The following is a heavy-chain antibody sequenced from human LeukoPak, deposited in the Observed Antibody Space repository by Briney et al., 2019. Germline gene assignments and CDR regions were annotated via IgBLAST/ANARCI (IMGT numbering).Heavy chain of an antibody. J-gene: IGHJ4*02. CDR2: ITSSGNTT. D-gene: IGHD6-19*01. Sequence: GGSLRLSCAASGFTFSFYAMSWVRQAPGKGLEWVAGITSSGNTTYYADPVKGRFTISRDNAKNSLYLQMNSLRAEDTAVYYCARDGGWYRDYWGQGTLVTVSS. CDR3: ARDGGWYRDY. CDR1: GFTFSFYA. V-gene: IGHV3-23*01.